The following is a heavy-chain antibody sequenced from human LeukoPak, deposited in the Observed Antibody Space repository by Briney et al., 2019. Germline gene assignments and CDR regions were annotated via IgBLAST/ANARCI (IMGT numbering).Heavy chain of an antibody. J-gene: IGHJ5*02. CDR3: ARGKYDFWSGYYPSRFIHYRFDP. V-gene: IGHV4-59*12. Sequence: SETLSLTCTVSGGSISSYYWSWIRQPPGKGLEWIGYIYYSGSTNYNPSLKSRVTISVDTSKNQFSLKLSSVTAADTAVYYCARGKYDFWSGYYPSRFIHYRFDPWGQGTLVTVSS. CDR2: IYYSGST. D-gene: IGHD3-3*01. CDR1: GGSISSYY.